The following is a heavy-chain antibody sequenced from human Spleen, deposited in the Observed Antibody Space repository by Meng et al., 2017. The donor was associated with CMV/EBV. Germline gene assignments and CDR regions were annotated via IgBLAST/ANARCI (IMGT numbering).Heavy chain of an antibody. CDR1: GYSFTTYW. CDR2: IYPGDSDT. Sequence: CKGSGYSFTTYWIGWVRQMPGKGLEWMGIIYPGDSDTRYSPSFQGQVTISADRSISTAYLQWSSLKASDTAIYYCARPRDFGVAYWGYWGQGTLVTVSS. CDR3: ARPRDFGVAYWGY. J-gene: IGHJ4*02. V-gene: IGHV5-51*01. D-gene: IGHD3-3*01.